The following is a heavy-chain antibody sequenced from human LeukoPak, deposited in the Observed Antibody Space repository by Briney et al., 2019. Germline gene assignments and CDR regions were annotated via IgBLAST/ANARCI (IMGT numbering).Heavy chain of an antibody. J-gene: IGHJ4*02. Sequence: SQTLSLTCAISGDSVSSNSAAWNWIRQSPSRGLEWLGRTYYRSKWYNDYAVSVKSRITINPDTSRNQFSLQLNSVTPDDTAVYYCARGSGDPPRYYYSSGTYYFSVYYFDYWGQGTLVTVSS. D-gene: IGHD3-10*01. CDR1: GDSVSSNSAA. CDR2: TYYRSKWYN. V-gene: IGHV6-1*01. CDR3: ARGSGDPPRYYYSSGTYYFSVYYFDY.